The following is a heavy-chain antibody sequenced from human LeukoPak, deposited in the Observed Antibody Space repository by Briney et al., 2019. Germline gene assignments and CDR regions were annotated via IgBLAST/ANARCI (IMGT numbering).Heavy chain of an antibody. CDR3: TTEYFGGFEY. Sequence: GGSLRLSCVLSTFTKAWMNWVRQAPGKELEWVGRVKNRGDGMATDYAAPVKGRFIISRDDSKKTVYLQMDSLKTEDTAVYFCTTEYFGGFEYWGQGTLVTVSS. D-gene: IGHD3-16*01. CDR1: TFTKAW. CDR2: VKNRGDGMAT. J-gene: IGHJ4*02. V-gene: IGHV3-15*07.